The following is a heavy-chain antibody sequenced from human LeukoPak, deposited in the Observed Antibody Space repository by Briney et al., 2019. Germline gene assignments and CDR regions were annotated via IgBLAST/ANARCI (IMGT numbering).Heavy chain of an antibody. D-gene: IGHD4-17*01. CDR3: ASWRTTSDYGDYV. Sequence: GRSLRLSCAASGFTFGSYAMHWVRQAPGKGLEWVAVISYDGSNKYYADSVKGRFTISRDNSKNTLYLQMNSLRAEDTAVYYCASWRTTSDYGDYVWGQGTLVTVSS. J-gene: IGHJ4*02. CDR2: ISYDGSNK. V-gene: IGHV3-30-3*01. CDR1: GFTFGSYA.